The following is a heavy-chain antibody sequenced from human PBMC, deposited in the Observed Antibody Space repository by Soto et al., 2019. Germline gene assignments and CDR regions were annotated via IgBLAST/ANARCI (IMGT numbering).Heavy chain of an antibody. CDR1: GDSISNSY. V-gene: IGHV4-59*01. CDR3: AKVAEGWRYYCDH. CDR2: VYYTGST. J-gene: IGHJ4*02. Sequence: SETLSLTCTVSGDSISNSYWTWVRQPPGKGLEWIGSVYYTGSTNYNPSLESRVTMSVDTSKNQFSLKVRSVTAADTAVYYCAKVAEGWRYYCDHWGQGTQVTVSS.